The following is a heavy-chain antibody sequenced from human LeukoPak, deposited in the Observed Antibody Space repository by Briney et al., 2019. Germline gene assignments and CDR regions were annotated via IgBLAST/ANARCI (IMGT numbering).Heavy chain of an antibody. V-gene: IGHV4-59*12. J-gene: IGHJ4*02. D-gene: IGHD3-3*01. CDR2: IYYSGST. Sequence: ASETLSLTCSVSGGSISSYYWSWIRQPPGKGLEWIGYIYYSGSTSYNPSLKSRVTISVDTSKNQFSLKLSSVTAADTAVYYCARTGRITIFGVVKYFDYWGQGTLVTVSS. CDR3: ARTGRITIFGVVKYFDY. CDR1: GGSISSYY.